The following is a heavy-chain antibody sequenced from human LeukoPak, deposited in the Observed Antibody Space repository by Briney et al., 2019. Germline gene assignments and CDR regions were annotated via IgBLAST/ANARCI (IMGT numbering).Heavy chain of an antibody. CDR1: GVSISTSEW. CDR2: IHRGGRS. J-gene: IGHJ4*02. CDR3: GKTDIYFNPIDY. D-gene: IGHD3-9*01. V-gene: IGHV4-4*02. Sequence: SETLSLTCAVSGVSISTSEWWIWVRQPPGQGMEWIGEIHRGGRSRYNPSLKSRVTMSIDYSKNQFSLKVSSVTAADTATYYCGKTDIYFNPIDYWGPGSLVTVSS.